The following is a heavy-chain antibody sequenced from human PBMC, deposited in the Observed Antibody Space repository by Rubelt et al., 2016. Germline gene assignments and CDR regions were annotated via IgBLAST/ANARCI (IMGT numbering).Heavy chain of an antibody. Sequence: QVQLVQSGAEVKKPGSSVKVSCKASGGTFSSYAISWVRQAPGQGLEWMGRIIPILGIANYAQKFQGRVTITADKATSTAYMELSSLRSEDTAVYYCARDPGIVGAPLDYWGQGTLVTVSS. V-gene: IGHV1-69*04. D-gene: IGHD1-26*01. J-gene: IGHJ4*02. CDR2: IIPILGIA. CDR1: GGTFSSYA. CDR3: ARDPGIVGAPLDY.